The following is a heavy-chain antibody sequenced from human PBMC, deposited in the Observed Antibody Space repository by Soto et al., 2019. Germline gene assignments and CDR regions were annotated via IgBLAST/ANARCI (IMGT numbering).Heavy chain of an antibody. Sequence: GESLKISCKGSGYSFTSYWIGWVRQMPGKGLEWMGIIYPGDSDTRYSPSFQGQVTISADKSISTAYLQWSSLKASDTAMYYCARQAGIAALLDYYYGMDVWGQGTTVTVSS. J-gene: IGHJ6*02. CDR3: ARQAGIAALLDYYYGMDV. CDR1: GYSFTSYW. D-gene: IGHD6-6*01. CDR2: IYPGDSDT. V-gene: IGHV5-51*01.